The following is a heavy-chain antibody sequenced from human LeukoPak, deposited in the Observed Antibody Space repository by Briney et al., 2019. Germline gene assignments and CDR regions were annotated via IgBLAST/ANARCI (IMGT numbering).Heavy chain of an antibody. CDR1: GFTFSSYS. D-gene: IGHD1-26*01. Sequence: PGGSLRLSCAASGFTFSSYSMNWVRQAPGKGLEWVGRIKSKTDGGTTDYAAPVKGRFTISRDDSKNTLYLQMNSLKTEDTAVYYCTAPYSGSYDSFDYWGQGTLVTVSS. CDR2: IKSKTDGGTT. CDR3: TAPYSGSYDSFDY. J-gene: IGHJ4*02. V-gene: IGHV3-15*01.